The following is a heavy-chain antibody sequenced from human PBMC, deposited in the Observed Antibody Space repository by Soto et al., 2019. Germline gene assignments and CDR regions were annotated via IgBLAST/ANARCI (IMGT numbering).Heavy chain of an antibody. Sequence: GESLRISCRGAGYSCTSYWIGWVRQIPGKGLEWMGIIYPGDSDTRYSPSFQGQVTISADKSISTAYLQWSSLKASDTAMYYCARHRYCSGGSCYYYGMDVWGQGTTVTVSS. J-gene: IGHJ6*02. CDR1: GYSCTSYW. V-gene: IGHV5-51*01. CDR2: IYPGDSDT. D-gene: IGHD2-15*01. CDR3: ARHRYCSGGSCYYYGMDV.